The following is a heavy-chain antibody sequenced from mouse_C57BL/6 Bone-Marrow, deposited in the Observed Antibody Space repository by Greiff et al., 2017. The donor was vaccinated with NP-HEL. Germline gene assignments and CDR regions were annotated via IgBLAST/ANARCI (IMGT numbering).Heavy chain of an antibody. Sequence: EVKLVESGGGLVKPGGSLKLSCAASGFTFSDYGMHWVRQAPEKGLEWVAYISSGSSTIYYADTVKGRFTISRDNAKYTLFLQMTSLRSEDTAMYYCARPLLLRSLHYYAMDYWGQGTSVTVSS. CDR3: ARPLLLRSLHYYAMDY. J-gene: IGHJ4*01. CDR2: ISSGSSTI. D-gene: IGHD1-1*01. CDR1: GFTFSDYG. V-gene: IGHV5-17*01.